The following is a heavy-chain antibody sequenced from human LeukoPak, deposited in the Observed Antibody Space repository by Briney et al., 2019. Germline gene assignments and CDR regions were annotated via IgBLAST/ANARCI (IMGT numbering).Heavy chain of an antibody. Sequence: ASVKVSCKASGYTFTGYYMHWVRQAPGQGLEWMGWINPNSGGTNYAQKFQGWVTMTRDTSISTAYMELSRLRSDDTAVYYCARGRYYDFWSGPRGYYYYGMDVWGQGTTVTVSS. J-gene: IGHJ6*02. D-gene: IGHD3-3*01. CDR2: INPNSGGT. CDR3: ARGRYYDFWSGPRGYYYYGMDV. CDR1: GYTFTGYY. V-gene: IGHV1-2*04.